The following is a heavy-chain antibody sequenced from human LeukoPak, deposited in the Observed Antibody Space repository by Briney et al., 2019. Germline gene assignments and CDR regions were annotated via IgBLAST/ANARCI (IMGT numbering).Heavy chain of an antibody. Sequence: ASVKVSCKASGYTFTSYDINWVRQATGQGLEWMGWMNPNSGNTGYAQKFQGRVTMTRNTSIRTAYMELSSLRSEDTAVYYCARKDNILTGYYQYNWFDPWGQGTLVTVSS. CDR2: MNPNSGNT. V-gene: IGHV1-8*01. CDR1: GYTFTSYD. CDR3: ARKDNILTGYYQYNWFDP. D-gene: IGHD3-9*01. J-gene: IGHJ5*02.